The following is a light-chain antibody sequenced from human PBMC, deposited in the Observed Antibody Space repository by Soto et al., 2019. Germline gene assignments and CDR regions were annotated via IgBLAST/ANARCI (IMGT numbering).Light chain of an antibody. CDR1: SSDVGGYNY. Sequence: QSALTQPASVSGSPGQSVTISCTGTSSDVGGYNYVSWYQQHPGKAPKLMIYDVSNRPSGVSNRFSGAKSGNTASLTFSGLQAVVEADYYCSSYTSSSLVVFGGGTKLTLL. V-gene: IGLV2-14*01. J-gene: IGLJ2*01. CDR3: SSYTSSSLVV. CDR2: DVS.